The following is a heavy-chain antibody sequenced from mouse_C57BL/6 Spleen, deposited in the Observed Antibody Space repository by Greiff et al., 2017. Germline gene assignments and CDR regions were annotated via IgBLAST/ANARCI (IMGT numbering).Heavy chain of an antibody. CDR2: INPSSGYT. Sequence: VQLQQSGAELARPGASVKMSCKASGYTFTSYTMHWVKQRPGQGLEWIGYINPSSGYTKYNQKFKDKATLTAAKSSSTAYMQLSSLTSEDSAVYYSARDSLISGGFDYWGQGTTLTVSS. V-gene: IGHV1-4*01. J-gene: IGHJ2*01. CDR3: ARDSLISGGFDY. CDR1: GYTFTSYT.